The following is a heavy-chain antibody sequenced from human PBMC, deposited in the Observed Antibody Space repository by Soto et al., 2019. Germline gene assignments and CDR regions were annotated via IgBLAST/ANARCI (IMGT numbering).Heavy chain of an antibody. Sequence: QVQLVESGGGVVQPGRSLRLSCAASGFTFSSYGMHWVRQAPGKGLEWVAVISYDGSNKYYADSVKGRFTISRDNSKNTLYLQMNSLRAEDTAVYYCAKEDWNHHNWFDPWGQGTLVTVSS. D-gene: IGHD1-1*01. CDR2: ISYDGSNK. J-gene: IGHJ5*02. CDR3: AKEDWNHHNWFDP. CDR1: GFTFSSYG. V-gene: IGHV3-30*18.